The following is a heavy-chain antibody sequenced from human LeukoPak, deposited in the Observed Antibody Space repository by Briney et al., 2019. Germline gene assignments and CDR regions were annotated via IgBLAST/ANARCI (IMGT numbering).Heavy chain of an antibody. CDR3: ARVDGSCSGGSCPSGNWFDP. CDR1: GGSFSGYY. J-gene: IGHJ5*02. CDR2: INHSGST. V-gene: IGHV4-34*01. Sequence: ASETLSLTCAVYGGSFSGYYWSWIRQPPGKGLEWIGEINHSGSTNYNPSLKSRVTISVDTSKNQFSLKLSSVTAADTAVYYCARVDGSCSGGSCPSGNWFDPWGQGTLVTVSS. D-gene: IGHD2-15*01.